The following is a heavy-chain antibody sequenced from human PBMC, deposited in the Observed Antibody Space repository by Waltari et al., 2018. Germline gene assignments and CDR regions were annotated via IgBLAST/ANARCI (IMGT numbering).Heavy chain of an antibody. V-gene: IGHV3-23*01. CDR3: ARAGGVSNRFDY. D-gene: IGHD3-10*01. J-gene: IGHJ4*02. Sequence: EMQLLESGGGLVQPGGSLRLSCEGSGFTFSDYAMSWVRQAPGKGLAWVSVISGSADGPYYAESVNGRFTISRDNSKNTLYLQMNSLGVEDTAGYYCARAGGVSNRFDYWGQGARVTVSS. CDR1: GFTFSDYA. CDR2: ISGSADGP.